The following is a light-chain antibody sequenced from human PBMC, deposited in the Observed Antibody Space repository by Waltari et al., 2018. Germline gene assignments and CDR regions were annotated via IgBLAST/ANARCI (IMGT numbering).Light chain of an antibody. CDR3: QHYVRLPAT. V-gene: IGKV3-20*01. Sequence: EIVLTQSPGSLSSSPGERVTFSCRASQSGSRALAWYQQKPGQAPRLLIFGASNRATGIPDRFSGSGSETDFSLTISRLEPEDFAVYYCQHYVRLPATFGRGTKVEIK. CDR2: GAS. CDR1: QSGSRA. J-gene: IGKJ1*01.